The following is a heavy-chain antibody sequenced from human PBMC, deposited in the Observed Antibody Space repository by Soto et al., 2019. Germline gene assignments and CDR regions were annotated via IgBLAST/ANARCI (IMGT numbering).Heavy chain of an antibody. D-gene: IGHD2-21*02. V-gene: IGHV1-8*01. J-gene: IGHJ5*02. CDR2: MNANSGDT. CDR3: ARVDSRTDIWFDP. Sequence: QVQLVQSGAEVKKPGASVKVSCKASGYTFTSYDINWVRQATGQGLEWMGWMNANSGDTGYAQKLQGRLTMTRNTSITTASMEVSSLRSADTAVYYCARVDSRTDIWFDPWGQGTLVTVSS. CDR1: GYTFTSYD.